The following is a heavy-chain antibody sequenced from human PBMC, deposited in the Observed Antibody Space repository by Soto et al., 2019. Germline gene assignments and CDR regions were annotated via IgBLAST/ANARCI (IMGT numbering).Heavy chain of an antibody. D-gene: IGHD3-3*01. J-gene: IGHJ6*03. CDR3: ARGRYDFWSGDYYYYYMDV. V-gene: IGHV4-59*01. CDR1: CGSISSYH. CDR2: IYYSGST. Sequence: SETLSLTCTVSCGSISSYHWSWIRQPPGKGLEWSGYIYYSGSTNYDPSLKSRVTITVDTSKNQFSLKLSSVTAADTAVYYCARGRYDFWSGDYYYYYMDVWGKGTTVTVSS.